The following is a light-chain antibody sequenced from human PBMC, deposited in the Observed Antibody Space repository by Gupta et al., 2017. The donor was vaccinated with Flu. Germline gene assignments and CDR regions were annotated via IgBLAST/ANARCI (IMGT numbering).Light chain of an antibody. Sequence: ERATLSCRASQSVSSNLAWYQQKPGQAPRLLIYGASTRATGIPARFSGSGSGTEFTLTISSLQSEDFAVYYCQQYNNWPPLTFGGGTKVEIK. CDR1: QSVSSN. CDR3: QQYNNWPPLT. CDR2: GAS. J-gene: IGKJ4*01. V-gene: IGKV3-15*01.